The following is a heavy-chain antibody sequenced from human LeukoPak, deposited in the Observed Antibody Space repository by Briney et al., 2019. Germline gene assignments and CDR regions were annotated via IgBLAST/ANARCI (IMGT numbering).Heavy chain of an antibody. Sequence: SETLSLTCAVSGGSISSSNWWSWVRQPPGKGLEWIGEIYHSGSTNYNPSLKSRVTISVDKSKNQFSLKLSSVTAADTAVYYCASFPSRYYYGAFDIWGQGTMVTVSS. CDR3: ASFPSRYYYGAFDI. D-gene: IGHD3-10*01. CDR1: GGSISSSNW. J-gene: IGHJ3*02. V-gene: IGHV4-4*02. CDR2: IYHSGST.